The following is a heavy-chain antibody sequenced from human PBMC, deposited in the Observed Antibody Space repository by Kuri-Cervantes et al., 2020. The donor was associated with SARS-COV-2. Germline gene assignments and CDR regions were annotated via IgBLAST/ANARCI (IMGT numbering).Heavy chain of an antibody. Sequence: SETLSLTCAVSGYSISSGYYWGWIRQPPGKGLEWIGSIYHSGSTYYNPSLKSRVTISVDTSKNQFSLKLSSVTAADTAVYYCATSGYCSSTSCYPPPYYYYYYMDVWGKGTTVTVSS. CDR2: IYHSGST. CDR1: GYSISSGYY. V-gene: IGHV4-38-2*01. J-gene: IGHJ6*03. CDR3: ATSGYCSSTSCYPPPYYYYYYMDV. D-gene: IGHD2-2*01.